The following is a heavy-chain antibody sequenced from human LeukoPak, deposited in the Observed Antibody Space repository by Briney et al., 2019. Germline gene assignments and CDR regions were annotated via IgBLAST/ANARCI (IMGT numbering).Heavy chain of an antibody. Sequence: PGGSLRLSCAASQFTFSSYDMHWVRQAPGKGLHWVAIISSDGSVTYYADSVKGRFTISRDNSKDTLYLQMNGLTAEDTAVYYCARVRIQLWLHSGAFDIWGQGTMVTVSS. V-gene: IGHV3-30*03. CDR1: QFTFSSYD. J-gene: IGHJ3*02. CDR3: ARVRIQLWLHSGAFDI. D-gene: IGHD5-18*01. CDR2: ISSDGSVT.